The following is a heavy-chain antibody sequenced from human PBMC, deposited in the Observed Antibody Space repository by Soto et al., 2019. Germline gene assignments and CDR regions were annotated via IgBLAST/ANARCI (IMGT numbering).Heavy chain of an antibody. V-gene: IGHV3-11*06. Sequence: QVQLVESGGGLVKPRGSLRLSCAASGFIFSDYYMNWIRQAPGKGLEWVSYISSGSSYTNYADSVKGRFTISRDNAKNSLYLQMSSLRAEDTAVYYCARLAVAGNRYYYYAMDVWAQGTTITVSS. J-gene: IGHJ6*02. CDR1: GFIFSDYY. D-gene: IGHD6-19*01. CDR3: ARLAVAGNRYYYYAMDV. CDR2: ISSGSSYT.